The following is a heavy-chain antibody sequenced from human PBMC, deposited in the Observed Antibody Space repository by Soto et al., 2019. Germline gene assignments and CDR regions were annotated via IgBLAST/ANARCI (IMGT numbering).Heavy chain of an antibody. CDR3: ARYCGGDCFTD. J-gene: IGHJ4*02. CDR2: ISAYDGNT. Sequence: SVKVSCKASGYTFTIYGINCVLQAPGQWLEWMGCISAYDGNTDYAQNLQGRVTMTTDTSTSTAYMELRSLRSDDTAVYYCARYCGGDCFTDWGQGTLVTVSS. V-gene: IGHV1-18*01. D-gene: IGHD2-21*02. CDR1: GYTFTIYG.